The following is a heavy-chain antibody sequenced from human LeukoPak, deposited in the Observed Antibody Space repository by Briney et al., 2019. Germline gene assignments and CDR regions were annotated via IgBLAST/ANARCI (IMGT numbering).Heavy chain of an antibody. CDR3: AKIIAAAGLDY. Sequence: GGSLRLSCTASGFTFGDYAMSWVRQAPGKGLEWVSSISGTTGSTYYAGPVKGRFTISRDNSKNTLYLQMNSLRADDTAVYYCAKIIAAAGLDYWGQGTLLTVSS. J-gene: IGHJ4*02. CDR1: GFTFGDYA. CDR2: ISGTTGST. D-gene: IGHD6-13*01. V-gene: IGHV3-23*01.